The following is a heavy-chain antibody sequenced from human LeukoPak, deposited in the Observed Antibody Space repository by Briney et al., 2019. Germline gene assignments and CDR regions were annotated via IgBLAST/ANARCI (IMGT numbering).Heavy chain of an antibody. D-gene: IGHD5-12*01. J-gene: IGHJ6*03. V-gene: IGHV3-23*01. CDR3: AKTDDYLYYMDV. Sequence: GGSLRLSCAASGFTFSSYGMSWVRQAPGKGLEWASAISGSGGSTYYADSVKGRFTISRDNSKNTLYLQMNSLRAEDTAVYYCAKTDDYLYYMDVWGKGTTVTISS. CDR2: ISGSGGST. CDR1: GFTFSSYG.